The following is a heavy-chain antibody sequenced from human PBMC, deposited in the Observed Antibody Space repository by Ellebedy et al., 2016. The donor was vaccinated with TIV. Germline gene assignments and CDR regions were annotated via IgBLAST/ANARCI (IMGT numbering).Heavy chain of an antibody. V-gene: IGHV4-39*07. Sequence: MPSETLSLTCSVSGDPISSGSYLWGRIRQPPGKGLEWIGRINYSGNTYYNPSLKSRVTISLDTSKKQFSLKLSSVTAADTAVYYCAREKWLRIRLDYWGQGTLVSVSS. D-gene: IGHD5-12*01. CDR1: GDPISSGSYL. J-gene: IGHJ4*02. CDR3: AREKWLRIRLDY. CDR2: INYSGNT.